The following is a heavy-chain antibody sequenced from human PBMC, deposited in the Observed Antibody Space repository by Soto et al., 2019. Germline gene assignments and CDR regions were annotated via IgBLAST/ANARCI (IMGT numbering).Heavy chain of an antibody. CDR2: IFANGHT. D-gene: IGHD6-13*01. J-gene: IGHJ1*01. CDR1: GGSIIENY. Sequence: LTCVVSGGSIIENYLNLFRHPPVKGLELIGLIFANGHTDYNPSLKSRVTISVDASKNQFSLRLTSMTAADTAVYYFVASLAASGLNWIETWGRGNLVKVSS. V-gene: IGHV4-4*07. CDR3: VASLAASGLNWIET.